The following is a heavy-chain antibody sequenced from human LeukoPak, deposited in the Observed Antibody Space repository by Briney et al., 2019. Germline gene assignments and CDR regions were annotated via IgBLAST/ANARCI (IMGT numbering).Heavy chain of an antibody. Sequence: SETLSLTCTVSGGSISSYYWSWIRPPPGKGLEWIGYIYYSGSTNYNPSLKSRVTISIDTSKNQFSLKLSSVTAADTAVYYCARHSSSGWFPFDYWGQGTLVTVSS. CDR1: GGSISSYY. CDR2: IYYSGST. V-gene: IGHV4-59*08. D-gene: IGHD6-19*01. J-gene: IGHJ4*02. CDR3: ARHSSSGWFPFDY.